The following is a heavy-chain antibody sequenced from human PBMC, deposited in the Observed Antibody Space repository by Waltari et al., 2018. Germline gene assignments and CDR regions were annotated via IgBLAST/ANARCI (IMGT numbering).Heavy chain of an antibody. J-gene: IGHJ5*02. Sequence: QVQLQESGPGLVKPSETLSLTCTVSGGSISSYYWSWIRQPPGKGLEWIGYIYYSGSPNYSPSRKSRGTRSVDTSKNQFALKLSAVTAADTAVYYWARDRRGIAAAGTTVRYNWFDPWGQGTLVTVSS. D-gene: IGHD6-13*01. V-gene: IGHV4-59*01. CDR1: GGSISSYY. CDR3: ARDRRGIAAAGTTVRYNWFDP. CDR2: IYYSGSP.